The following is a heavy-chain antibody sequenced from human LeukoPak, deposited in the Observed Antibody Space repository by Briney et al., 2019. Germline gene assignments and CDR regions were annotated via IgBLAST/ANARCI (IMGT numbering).Heavy chain of an antibody. CDR1: GFTFSSYG. CDR2: IWYDGSNK. J-gene: IGHJ1*01. Sequence: GGPLRLSCAASGFTFSSYGMHWVRQAPGKGLEWVAVIWYDGSNKYYADSVKGRFTISRDNSKNTLYLQMNSLRAEDTAVYYCARTYDSSGYYEYFQHWGQGTLVTVSS. V-gene: IGHV3-33*01. D-gene: IGHD3-22*01. CDR3: ARTYDSSGYYEYFQH.